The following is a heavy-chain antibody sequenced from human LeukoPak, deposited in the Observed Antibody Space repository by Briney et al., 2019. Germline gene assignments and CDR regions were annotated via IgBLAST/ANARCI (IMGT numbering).Heavy chain of an antibody. CDR2: IYYSGST. CDR3: APKGLLGAFDI. Sequence: SGTLSLTCTVSGGSISSSSYYWGWIRQPPGKGLEWIGSIYYSGSTYYNPSLKSRVTISVDTSKNQFSLKLSSVTAADTAVYYCAPKGLLGAFDIWGQGTMVTVSS. J-gene: IGHJ3*02. V-gene: IGHV4-39*01. D-gene: IGHD1-26*01. CDR1: GGSISSSSYY.